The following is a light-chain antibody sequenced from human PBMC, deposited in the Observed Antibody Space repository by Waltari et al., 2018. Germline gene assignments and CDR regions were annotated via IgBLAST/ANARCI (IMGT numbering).Light chain of an antibody. Sequence: QSALTQPRSVSGSPGQSVTISCPGTSSDTGGYDFVSWYQQYPGKAPNLIIYDVNKRPPGVPDRFSGSKSGNTASLTISGLLNEDEADYYCCSYAGADTSVVFGGGTTLTVL. J-gene: IGLJ2*01. CDR3: CSYAGADTSVV. CDR1: SSDTGGYDF. V-gene: IGLV2-11*01. CDR2: DVN.